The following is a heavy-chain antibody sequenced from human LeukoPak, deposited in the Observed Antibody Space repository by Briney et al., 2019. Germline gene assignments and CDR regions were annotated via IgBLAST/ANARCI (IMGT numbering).Heavy chain of an antibody. CDR1: GYTFTSYY. Sequence: ASVKVSCKASGYTFTSYYMHWVRQAPGQGLEWMGIINPSGGSTSYAQKLQGRVTMTTDTSTSTAYMELRSLRSDDTAVYYCARERITMISNYFDYWGQGTLVTVSS. CDR2: INPSGGST. CDR3: ARERITMISNYFDY. J-gene: IGHJ4*02. D-gene: IGHD3-22*01. V-gene: IGHV1-46*01.